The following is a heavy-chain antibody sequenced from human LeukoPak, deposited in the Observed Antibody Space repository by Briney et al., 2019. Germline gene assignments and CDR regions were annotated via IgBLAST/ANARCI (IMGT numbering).Heavy chain of an antibody. V-gene: IGHV3-23*01. D-gene: IGHD3-22*01. CDR1: GFTFSSYA. Sequence: GGSLRLSCAASGFTFSSYAMSWVRQAPGKGLEWVSAISGSGGSTYYADSVKGRFTISRDNSKNTLYLQMNSLRAEDTAVYYCAKGGSYYDSSGYYGYFQHWGQGTLVTVSS. J-gene: IGHJ1*01. CDR2: ISGSGGST. CDR3: AKGGSYYDSSGYYGYFQH.